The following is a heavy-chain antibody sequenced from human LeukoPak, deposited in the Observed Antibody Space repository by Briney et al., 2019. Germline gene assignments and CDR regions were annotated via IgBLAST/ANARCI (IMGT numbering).Heavy chain of an antibody. Sequence: PGGSLRLSCAASGFTFSSYWMSWVRQAPGKGLEWVANIKQDGSEKYYVDSVKGRFTISRDNAKNSLYLQMNSLRAEDTAVYYCARETPSGIAAANGFDYWGQGTLVTVSS. V-gene: IGHV3-7*01. J-gene: IGHJ4*02. CDR3: ARETPSGIAAANGFDY. D-gene: IGHD6-13*01. CDR2: IKQDGSEK. CDR1: GFTFSSYW.